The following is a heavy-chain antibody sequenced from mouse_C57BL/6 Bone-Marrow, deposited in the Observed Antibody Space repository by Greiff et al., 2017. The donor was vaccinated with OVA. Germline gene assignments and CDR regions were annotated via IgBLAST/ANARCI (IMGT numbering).Heavy chain of an antibody. J-gene: IGHJ3*01. Sequence: QVQLQQPGAELVKPGASVKLSCKASGYTFTSYWMHWVKQRPGKGLEWIGRIYPGDGDTNYNGKFKGKATLTADKSSSTAYMQLSSLTSEDSAVYFGARGYGSPSWFAYWGQGTLVTVSA. CDR1: GYTFTSYW. D-gene: IGHD1-1*01. CDR2: IYPGDGDT. CDR3: ARGYGSPSWFAY. V-gene: IGHV1-82*01.